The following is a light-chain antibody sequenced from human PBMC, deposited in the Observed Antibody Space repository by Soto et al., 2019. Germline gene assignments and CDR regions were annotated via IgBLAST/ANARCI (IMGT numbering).Light chain of an antibody. Sequence: EIVLTQSPGTLSLSPGEKATFYCRASQSVSNNYLAWYQQKPGQAPRLLIYGASNRATGIPDRFSGSGSGTDFTLSISRLEPEDFAVYYCQQYSSLWTFGQGTKVDIK. J-gene: IGKJ1*01. V-gene: IGKV3-20*01. CDR1: QSVSNNY. CDR3: QQYSSLWT. CDR2: GAS.